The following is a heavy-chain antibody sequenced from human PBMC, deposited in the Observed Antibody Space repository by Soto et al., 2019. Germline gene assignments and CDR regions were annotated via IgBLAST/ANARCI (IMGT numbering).Heavy chain of an antibody. J-gene: IGHJ5*02. CDR3: ARMRAVAGTRRFDP. D-gene: IGHD6-19*01. CDR1: GGTFSSYA. Sequence: QVQLVQSGAEVKKPGSSVKVSCQASGGTFSSYAISWVRQAPGQGLEWMGGIIPIFGTANYAQKFQGRVTITADEATSTAYMELSSLSSEDTAVYYCARMRAVAGTRRFDPWGQGTLVTVSS. V-gene: IGHV1-69*01. CDR2: IIPIFGTA.